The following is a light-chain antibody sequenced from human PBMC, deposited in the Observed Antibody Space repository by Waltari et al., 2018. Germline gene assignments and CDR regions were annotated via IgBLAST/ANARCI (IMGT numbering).Light chain of an antibody. V-gene: IGLV1-47*01. CDR3: AAWDDSLYEV. J-gene: IGLJ3*02. CDR2: RNN. CDR1: SSNIGSTF. Sequence: QSVLTQPPSASGTPGQTVNIACSGSSSNIGSTFLYWYQQLPGTAPKLLIYRNNQRPSGVPDRFSGSKSGTSASLAISGLRSEDEADYYCAAWDDSLYEVFGGGTKLTVL.